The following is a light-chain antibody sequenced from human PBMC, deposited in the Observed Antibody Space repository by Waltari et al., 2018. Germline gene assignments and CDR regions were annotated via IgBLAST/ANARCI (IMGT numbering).Light chain of an antibody. J-gene: IGLJ3*02. V-gene: IGLV1-44*01. Sequence: QSVLTQPPSASGTPGQSVPFPCSGRSSNIGVNAVNWYQQLPGTAPKLLIHSVDQRPAGVPDRFSGSRSGTSASLAISGLQSEDEADYFCSTWDDILGGPVFGGGTRVTVL. CDR3: STWDDILGGPV. CDR1: SSNIGVNA. CDR2: SVD.